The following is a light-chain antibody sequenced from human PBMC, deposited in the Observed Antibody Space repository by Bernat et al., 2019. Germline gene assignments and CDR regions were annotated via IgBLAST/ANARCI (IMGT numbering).Light chain of an antibody. Sequence: DIVMTQSPLSLPVTPGEPASISCRSSQSLLHRNGYNYLDWYLQKPGQSPQLLIYLGSNRASGVPDRFSGSESVTDFTLKISRVEAEDVGVYYCMQALQTPPTFGQGTKLEIK. J-gene: IGKJ2*01. CDR1: QSLLHRNGYNY. V-gene: IGKV2-28*01. CDR3: MQALQTPPT. CDR2: LGS.